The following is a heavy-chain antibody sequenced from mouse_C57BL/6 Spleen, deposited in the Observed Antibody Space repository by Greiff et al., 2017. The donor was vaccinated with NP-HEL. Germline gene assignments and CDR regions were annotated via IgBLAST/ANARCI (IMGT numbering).Heavy chain of an antibody. CDR2: ISDGGSYT. V-gene: IGHV5-4*01. CDR3: ARDGITTVVDY. J-gene: IGHJ2*01. Sequence: LVESGGGLVKPGGSLKLSCAASGFTFSSYAMSWVRQTPEKRLEWVATISDGGSYTYYPDNVKGRFTISRDNAKNNLYLQMSHLKSEDTAMYYCARDGITTVVDYWGQGTTLTVSS. D-gene: IGHD1-1*01. CDR1: GFTFSSYA.